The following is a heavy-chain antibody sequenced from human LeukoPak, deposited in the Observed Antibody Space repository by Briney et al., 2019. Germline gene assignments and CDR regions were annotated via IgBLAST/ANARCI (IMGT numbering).Heavy chain of an antibody. CDR3: ARDSRYYDFWSGYSGYYYYYYGMDV. Sequence: SVKVSCKASGGTFSSYAISWVRQAPGQGLEWMGGIIPIFGTANYAQKFQGRVTITADESTSTAYMELSSLRSEDTAVYYCARDSRYYDFWSGYSGYYYYYYGMDVWGQGTTVTVSS. CDR2: IIPIFGTA. D-gene: IGHD3-3*01. J-gene: IGHJ6*02. V-gene: IGHV1-69*13. CDR1: GGTFSSYA.